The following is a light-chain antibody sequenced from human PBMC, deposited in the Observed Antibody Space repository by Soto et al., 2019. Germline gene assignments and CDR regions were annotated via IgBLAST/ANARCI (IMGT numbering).Light chain of an antibody. J-gene: IGKJ4*01. Sequence: EIVLTQSPATLSLSPGERATFSCRASQSVSSSLVWYQQKPGQAPRLLIYDGSNRATGSPARFSGSGYGTDFTLTISSLEPEDFAVYYCQQRSNWPPLTFGGGTKV. CDR2: DGS. CDR1: QSVSSS. V-gene: IGKV3-11*01. CDR3: QQRSNWPPLT.